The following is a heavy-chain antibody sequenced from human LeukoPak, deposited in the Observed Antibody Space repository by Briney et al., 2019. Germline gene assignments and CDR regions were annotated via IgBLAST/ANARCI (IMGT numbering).Heavy chain of an antibody. CDR2: MYYGGSS. D-gene: IGHD1-1*01. Sequence: PSETLPLTCTVSGVSISSGGYYWGWIRQPPGRGLEWIGSMYYGGSSYHNSSLKSRVTISEDTSKNQFSLRLRSVTAADTAVYYCARSPTTISNWYFDLWGRGTLVTVSS. CDR1: GVSISSGGYY. V-gene: IGHV4-39*01. CDR3: ARSPTTISNWYFDL. J-gene: IGHJ2*01.